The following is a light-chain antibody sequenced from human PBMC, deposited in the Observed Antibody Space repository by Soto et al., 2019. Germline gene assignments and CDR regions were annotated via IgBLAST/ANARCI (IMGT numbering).Light chain of an antibody. CDR3: QQYCSSPRT. Sequence: EIVLTQSPGTLSLSPGERATLSCRASQSVGSTNLAWYQQRPGQAPRLLIYGSSSRATGIPDRFSGSGSGTDFTLTIIRLEPVEFAVYYCQQYCSSPRTFGQGTKLEIK. CDR2: GSS. CDR1: QSVGSTN. J-gene: IGKJ2*01. V-gene: IGKV3-20*01.